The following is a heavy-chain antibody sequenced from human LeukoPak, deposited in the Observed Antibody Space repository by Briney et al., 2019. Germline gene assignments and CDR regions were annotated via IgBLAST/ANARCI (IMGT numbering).Heavy chain of an antibody. Sequence: PSETLSLTCTVSGGSMSSYYWSWIRQPPGKGLEWIGYIYYSGSTNYNPSLKSRVTISVDTSKNQFSLKLSSVTAADTAVYYCARDPGADFRPGWFDPWGQGTLVTVSS. CDR1: GGSMSSYY. V-gene: IGHV4-59*01. J-gene: IGHJ5*02. CDR3: ARDPGADFRPGWFDP. D-gene: IGHD2-21*02. CDR2: IYYSGST.